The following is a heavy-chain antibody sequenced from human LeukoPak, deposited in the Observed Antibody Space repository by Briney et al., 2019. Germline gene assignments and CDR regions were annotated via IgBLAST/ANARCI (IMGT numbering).Heavy chain of an antibody. Sequence: SETLSLTCTVSGGSLSYYYWSWIRQSPGKGLEWIGYIYYSGTTNYNPSLKSRVTISVDTSKNQFSLQLRPVTAADTAVYYCAREDPQTTVPEGMDVWGQGTTVTVSS. J-gene: IGHJ6*02. CDR3: AREDPQTTVPEGMDV. CDR1: GGSLSYYY. V-gene: IGHV4-59*01. D-gene: IGHD4-17*01. CDR2: IYYSGTT.